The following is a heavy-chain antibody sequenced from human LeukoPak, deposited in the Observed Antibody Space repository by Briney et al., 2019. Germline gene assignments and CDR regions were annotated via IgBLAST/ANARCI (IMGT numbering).Heavy chain of an antibody. J-gene: IGHJ4*02. CDR3: ARGRFGSC. V-gene: IGHV3-48*03. Sequence: GGSLRLSCAASGFTFSGYEMNWVRQAPGKGLEWVSYISSSGNSIYYADSVKGRFTISRDNAENSLYLQMDSLRAEDTAVYYCARGRFGSCWGQGTPVTVSS. CDR1: GFTFSGYE. D-gene: IGHD3-3*01. CDR2: ISSSGNSI.